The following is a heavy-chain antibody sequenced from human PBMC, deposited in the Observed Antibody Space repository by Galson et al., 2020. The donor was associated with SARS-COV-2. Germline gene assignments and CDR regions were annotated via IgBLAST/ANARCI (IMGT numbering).Heavy chain of an antibody. Sequence: GGSLRLSCAASGFTFSSSAMHWVRQAPGKGLQWVAIISYDGTTKYNSDSVKGRFTISRDNSKNTLFLQMNSLRPDDTAVYYCAKETDDHTSGWYDYWGQGTLVTVSS. CDR3: AKETDDHTSGWYDY. CDR2: ISYDGTTK. V-gene: IGHV3-30-3*02. J-gene: IGHJ4*02. D-gene: IGHD6-13*01. CDR1: GFTFSSSA.